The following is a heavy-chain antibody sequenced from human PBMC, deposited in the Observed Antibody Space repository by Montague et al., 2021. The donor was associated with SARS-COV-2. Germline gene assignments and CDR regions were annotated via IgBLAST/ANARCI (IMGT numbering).Heavy chain of an antibody. D-gene: IGHD4-23*01. CDR2: IYYSGST. CDR1: GVSITTYY. J-gene: IGHJ4*02. Sequence: SETLSLTCTVSGVSITTYYWSWIRQPPAEGLEWIGYIYYSGSTYYTPSLKSRVSFSVDASKNEFSLRLTSAVAADADAYYYARGGGDYGGNPFDYWGQGTLVTVSS. V-gene: IGHV4-59*01. CDR3: ARGGGDYGGNPFDY.